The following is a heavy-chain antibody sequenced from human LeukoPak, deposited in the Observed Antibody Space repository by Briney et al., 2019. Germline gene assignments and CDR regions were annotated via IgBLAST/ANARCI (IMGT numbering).Heavy chain of an antibody. CDR1: GYTFTFYY. CDR2: INPNSGGVT. V-gene: IGHV1-2*02. CDR3: AREGVVARDFDY. J-gene: IGHJ4*02. D-gene: IGHD2-15*01. Sequence: ASVNVSCKASGYTFTFYYMHWVRQAPGQGREWMGWINPNSGGVTNYAQKFQGRVTMTRDTSISTAFMELRWLTSDDTAFYYCAREGVVARDFDYWGQGTLVTVSS.